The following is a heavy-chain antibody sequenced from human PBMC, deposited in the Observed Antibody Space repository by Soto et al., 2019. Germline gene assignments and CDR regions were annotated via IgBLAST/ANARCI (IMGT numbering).Heavy chain of an antibody. V-gene: IGHV3-30*18. D-gene: IGHD1-26*01. CDR2: MSYDGSNE. J-gene: IGHJ4*02. Sequence: QVQLVESGGGVVQPGRSLRLSCAASGFTFSHYAMHWVRQAPGKGLEWVALMSYDGSNEYYADSVKGRFTISRDNSKNLLYLQMNSLRAEDTAVYYCAKDGSHNFDYWVQGTLVTVSS. CDR1: GFTFSHYA. CDR3: AKDGSHNFDY.